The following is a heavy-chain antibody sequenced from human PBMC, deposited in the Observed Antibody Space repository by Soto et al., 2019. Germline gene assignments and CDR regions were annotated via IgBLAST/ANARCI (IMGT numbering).Heavy chain of an antibody. Sequence: PDPLSLTPTVPGGSIGSYYWSWIRQPPGKGLGITSYIYDRWSTNSSPSPKSRVTISVDTSKNQFARKRSSVTAADTAVYYCAREPEGNGGFGEPYYFDSWGQGTLVTVAS. D-gene: IGHD3-10*01. CDR2: IYDRWST. V-gene: IGHV4-59*01. J-gene: IGHJ4*02. CDR1: GGSIGSYY. CDR3: AREPEGNGGFGEPYYFDS.